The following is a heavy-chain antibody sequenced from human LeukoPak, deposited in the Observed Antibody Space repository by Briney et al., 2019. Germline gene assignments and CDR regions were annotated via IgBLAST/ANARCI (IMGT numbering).Heavy chain of an antibody. CDR2: ISYDGSSK. CDR1: GFTFSSYA. J-gene: IGHJ4*02. D-gene: IGHD2-15*01. CDR3: ARGGRVAAY. V-gene: IGHV3-30-3*01. Sequence: PGGSLRLSCAASGFTFSSYAMHWVRQAPGKGLEWVAVISYDGSSKYYADSVKGRFTISRDNSKNTLYLQMNSLRAEDTAVYYCARGGRVAAYWGQGTLVTVSS.